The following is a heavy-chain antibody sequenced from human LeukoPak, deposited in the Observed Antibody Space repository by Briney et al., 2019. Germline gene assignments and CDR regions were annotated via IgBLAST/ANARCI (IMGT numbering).Heavy chain of an antibody. CDR2: IRSDGSNK. J-gene: IGHJ4*02. CDR3: AKDIDFDY. CDR1: GFTFSNYG. V-gene: IGHV3-30*02. Sequence: PGGSLRLSCAASGFTFSNYGMHWVRQAPGKGLEWVAFIRSDGSNKYYADSVKGRFTISRDNSKNTLCLQMNSLRAEDTAVYYCAKDIDFDYWGQGTLVTVSS. D-gene: IGHD1-26*01.